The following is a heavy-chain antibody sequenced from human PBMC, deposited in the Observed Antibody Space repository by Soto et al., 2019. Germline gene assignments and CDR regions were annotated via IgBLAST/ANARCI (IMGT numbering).Heavy chain of an antibody. V-gene: IGHV4-34*01. CDR2: ISHSGSR. J-gene: IGHJ4*02. Sequence: SETLSLTCVVSGGSFSGYFWTWIRQSPGRGLEWIGEISHSGSRNYNPALQSRVIISVDSSKNHVSLKLSSVTAADSATYFCARGLAYDRPITVAEPFDSWGQGTLVTVSS. CDR1: GGSFSGYF. D-gene: IGHD6-19*01. CDR3: ARGLAYDRPITVAEPFDS.